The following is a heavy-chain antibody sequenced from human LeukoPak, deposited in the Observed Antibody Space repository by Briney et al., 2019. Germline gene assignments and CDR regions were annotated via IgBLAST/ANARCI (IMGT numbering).Heavy chain of an antibody. CDR3: AKHLPGTTRPHYFDH. V-gene: IGHV4-39*01. D-gene: IGHD1-1*01. CDR1: GASISSGRNY. CDR2: IYSSGNT. Sequence: SETLSLTCTVSGASISSGRNYWGWIRQSPGKGLEWIASIYSSGNTYYNPSLQSRVSVSVDTSKNQFSVRLSSLTAADTAVYYCAKHLPGTTRPHYFDHWAQGTVVTVSP. J-gene: IGHJ4*02.